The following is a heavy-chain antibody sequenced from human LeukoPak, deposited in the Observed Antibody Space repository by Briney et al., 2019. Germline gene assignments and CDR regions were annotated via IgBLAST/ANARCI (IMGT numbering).Heavy chain of an antibody. D-gene: IGHD3-3*01. CDR1: GYTFTSYG. CDR3: ATAYDNYFDY. J-gene: IGHJ4*02. V-gene: IGHV1-18*01. CDR2: ISAYNGNT. Sequence: ASVKVSCKASGYTFTSYGISWVRQAPGQGLEWMGWISAYNGNTIYAQKFQGRVTMTEDTSTDTAYMELSSLRSEDTAVYYCATAYDNYFDYWGQGTLVTVSS.